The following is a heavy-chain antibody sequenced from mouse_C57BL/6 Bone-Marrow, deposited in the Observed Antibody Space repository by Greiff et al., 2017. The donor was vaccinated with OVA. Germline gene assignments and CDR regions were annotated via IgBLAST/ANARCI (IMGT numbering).Heavy chain of an antibody. V-gene: IGHV1-7*01. CDR2: INPSSGYT. D-gene: IGHD1-1*01. J-gene: IGHJ2*01. CDR3: ASPYYGYYFDY. CDR1: GYTFTSYW. Sequence: VQLQQSGAELAKPGASVKLSCKASGYTFTSYWMHWVKQRPGQGLEWVGYINPSSGYTKYNQKFKDKATLTADKSSSTAYMQLSSLTYEDSAVYYCASPYYGYYFDYWGQGTTLTVSS.